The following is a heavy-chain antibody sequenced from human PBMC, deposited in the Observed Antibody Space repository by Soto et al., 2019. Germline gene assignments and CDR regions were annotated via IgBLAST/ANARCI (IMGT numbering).Heavy chain of an antibody. Sequence: AQLVESGGSLVKPGDSLRLSCAASGFTFGDYIMNWVRQAPGRGLEWVASISHSGTYIFSADSGKGRFTISRDNAKHSLFLQMNSLRVDDTAIYYWASPRDECVSNTNCFIAFDSWGRGTGVTVSS. CDR1: GFTFGDYI. V-gene: IGHV3-21*01. CDR3: ASPRDECVSNTNCFIAFDS. J-gene: IGHJ3*02. D-gene: IGHD2-2*01. CDR2: ISHSGTYI.